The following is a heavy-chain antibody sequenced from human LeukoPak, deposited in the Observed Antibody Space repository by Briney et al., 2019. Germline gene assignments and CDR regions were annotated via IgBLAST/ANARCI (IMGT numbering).Heavy chain of an antibody. Sequence: GGSLRLSCSASGFTFSSYWMSWVRQAPGRGLEWVANIKQDGSEKYYVDSVKGRFTISRDNAKNSRYLQMNSLRAEDTAVYYCAREAERGDSSSYYGYYFDYWGQGALVTVSS. D-gene: IGHD3-22*01. CDR1: GFTFSSYW. CDR2: IKQDGSEK. CDR3: AREAERGDSSSYYGYYFDY. J-gene: IGHJ4*02. V-gene: IGHV3-7*01.